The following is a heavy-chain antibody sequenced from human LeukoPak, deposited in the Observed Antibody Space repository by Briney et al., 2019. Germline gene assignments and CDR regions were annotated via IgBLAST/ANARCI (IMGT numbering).Heavy chain of an antibody. Sequence: SQTLSLTCTVSGGSISSGGYYWSWIRQHPGKGLEWIGYTYYSGSTYYNPSLKSRVTISVDTSKNQFSLKLSSVTAADTAVYYCASFSYYYDSSGYGPLFDYWGQGTLVTVSS. D-gene: IGHD3-22*01. CDR1: GGSISSGGYY. V-gene: IGHV4-31*03. CDR3: ASFSYYYDSSGYGPLFDY. CDR2: TYYSGST. J-gene: IGHJ4*02.